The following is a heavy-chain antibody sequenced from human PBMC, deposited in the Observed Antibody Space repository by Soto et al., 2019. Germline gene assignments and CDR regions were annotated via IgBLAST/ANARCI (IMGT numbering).Heavy chain of an antibody. J-gene: IGHJ4*02. CDR2: IYYSGST. CDR1: GGSISSYY. V-gene: IGHV4-59*08. D-gene: IGHD3-22*01. CDR3: ARQSYDSSAYFDY. Sequence: PSETLSLTCTVSGGSISSYYWSWIRQSPGKGLEWIGYIYYSGSTNYNPSLKSRVTISVDTSRIHFSLKLISVTAADTAVYYCARQSYDSSAYFDYWGQGTLVTVSS.